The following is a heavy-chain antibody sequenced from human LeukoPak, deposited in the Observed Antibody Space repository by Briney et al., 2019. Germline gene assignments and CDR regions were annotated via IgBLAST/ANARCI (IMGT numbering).Heavy chain of an antibody. CDR3: ARDNLYDSFGYYSHS. CDR1: GYTFTGYY. Sequence: ASVKVSCKASGYTFTGYYMHWVRQAPGQGVEWMGWINPNSGGTNYAQKFQGRVTMTRDTSISTAYMELSRLRSDDTALYYCARDNLYDSFGYYSHSWGQGTLVTVSS. D-gene: IGHD3-22*01. V-gene: IGHV1-2*02. J-gene: IGHJ4*02. CDR2: INPNSGGT.